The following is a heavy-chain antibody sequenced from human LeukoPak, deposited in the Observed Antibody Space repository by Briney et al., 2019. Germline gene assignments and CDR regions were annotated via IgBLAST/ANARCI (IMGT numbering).Heavy chain of an antibody. CDR1: GFTFSSYE. J-gene: IGHJ4*02. CDR2: ISSSGSTI. CDR3: AREAGLSSADYFDY. Sequence: GGSLRLSCAASGFTFSSYEMNWVRQAPGKGLEWGSYISSSGSTIYYADSVKGRFTISRDNAKNSLYLQMNSLRAEDTAVYYCAREAGLSSADYFDYWGQGTLVTVSS. D-gene: IGHD6-25*01. V-gene: IGHV3-48*03.